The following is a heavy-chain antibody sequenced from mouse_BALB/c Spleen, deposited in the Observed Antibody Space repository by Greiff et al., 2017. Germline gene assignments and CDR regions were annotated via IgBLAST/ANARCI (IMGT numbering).Heavy chain of an antibody. J-gene: IGHJ3*01. D-gene: IGHD2-2*01. CDR1: GFNIKDYY. CDR2: IDPENGDT. CDR3: NAPHAYGYFAY. Sequence: EVQLVESGAELVRSGASVKLSCTASGFNIKDYYMHWVKQRPEQGLEWIGWIDPENGDTEYAPKFQGKATMTADTSSNTAYLQLSSLTSEDTAVYYCNAPHAYGYFAYWGQGTLVTVSA. V-gene: IGHV14-4*02.